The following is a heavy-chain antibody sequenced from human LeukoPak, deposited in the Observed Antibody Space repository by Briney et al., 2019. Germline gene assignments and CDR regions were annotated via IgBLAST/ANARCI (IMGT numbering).Heavy chain of an antibody. V-gene: IGHV3-23*01. Sequence: PGGSLRLSCAASGFTFSVYAMSWVRQAPGKGLDWVSGISGSGDSTFYADAVKGRFTISRGNPKNTLYLQMNSLRAEDTALYYCVRNSGGSAAHPFDYWGQGTLVTVSS. D-gene: IGHD6-13*01. CDR1: GFTFSVYA. CDR3: VRNSGGSAAHPFDY. CDR2: ISGSGDST. J-gene: IGHJ4*02.